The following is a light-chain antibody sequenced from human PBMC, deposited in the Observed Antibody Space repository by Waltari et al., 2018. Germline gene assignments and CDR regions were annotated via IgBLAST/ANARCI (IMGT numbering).Light chain of an antibody. J-gene: IGKJ4*01. V-gene: IGKV4-1*01. Sequence: DIVMTQSPDSLAVSLGERATTNCKSSQSVLYSSNHQHYLAWYQQKPGQPPKLLIYWASTRESGVPDRFSGSGSGTDFTLTISSLQAEDVAVYYCQQYYGTPCTFGGGTKVEMK. CDR2: WAS. CDR3: QQYYGTPCT. CDR1: QSVLYSSNHQHY.